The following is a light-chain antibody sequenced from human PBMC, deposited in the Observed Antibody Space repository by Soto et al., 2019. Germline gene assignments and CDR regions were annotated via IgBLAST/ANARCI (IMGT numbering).Light chain of an antibody. CDR2: GNS. V-gene: IGLV1-40*01. CDR3: QSYDSSLNV. Sequence: QSVLTQPPSLSGAPGQRVTISCTGSSSNIGAGYDVHWYQQLPGKAPKLLIYGNSNRPSGVPDRFSGSKSGTSSYLAITGLQAEDEADYYCQSYDSSLNVFGTGTKRTVL. CDR1: SSNIGAGYD. J-gene: IGLJ1*01.